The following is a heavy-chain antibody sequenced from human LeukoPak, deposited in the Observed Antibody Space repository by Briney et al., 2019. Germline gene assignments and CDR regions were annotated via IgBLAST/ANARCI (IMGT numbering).Heavy chain of an antibody. V-gene: IGHV3-9*01. J-gene: IGHJ4*02. Sequence: GGSLRLSCAASGFTFDDYAMHWVRQAPGKGLEWVSGISWNSGSIGYADSVKGRFTISRDNAKNSLYLQMNSLRAEDTALYYCAKERSSSFDYWGQGILVTVSS. D-gene: IGHD6-6*01. CDR3: AKERSSSFDY. CDR1: GFTFDDYA. CDR2: ISWNSGSI.